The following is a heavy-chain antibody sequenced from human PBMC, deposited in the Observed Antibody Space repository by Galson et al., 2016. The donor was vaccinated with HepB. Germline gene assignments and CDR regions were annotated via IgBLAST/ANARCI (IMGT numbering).Heavy chain of an antibody. Sequence: SETLSLTCTVWGVSISNTNYFWGWIRQPPGKGLEWIGSVYYSGNSDYNPSLKRRVSISVEKSKNQFSLNLTSVTAADTAVYYCARHSYVTTATTSWFYPWGQGTLVTVSS. J-gene: IGHJ5*02. D-gene: IGHD4-11*01. CDR3: ARHSYVTTATTSWFYP. V-gene: IGHV4-39*01. CDR2: VYYSGNS. CDR1: GVSISNTNYF.